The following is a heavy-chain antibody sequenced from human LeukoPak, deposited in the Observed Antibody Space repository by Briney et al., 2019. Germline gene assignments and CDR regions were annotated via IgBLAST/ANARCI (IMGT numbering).Heavy chain of an antibody. CDR2: INPNSGGT. CDR3: ARDTYYYDSSGYQH. J-gene: IGHJ1*01. CDR1: GYTFTGYY. Sequence: ASVKVSCKASGYTFTGYYMHWVRQAPGQGLEWMGWINPNSGGTNYAQKFQGRVTMTRDTSISTAYMELSRLRSDDTAVYYCARDTYYYDSSGYQHWGQGTLATVSS. D-gene: IGHD3-22*01. V-gene: IGHV1-2*02.